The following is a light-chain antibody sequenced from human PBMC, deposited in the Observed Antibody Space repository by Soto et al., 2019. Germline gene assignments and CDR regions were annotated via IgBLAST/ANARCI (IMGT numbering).Light chain of an antibody. CDR3: QQYQSYATST. J-gene: IGKJ1*01. CDR2: DAS. Sequence: AIHMPPSPSFLSSSLGDSVPITCRASQDIRNDLGWYKMRPGKAPNLLIYDASNLESGVPSRFSGFGSGTEFSLTITSLQPDDFATYHCQQYQSYATSTFGQGTKVDIK. CDR1: QDIRND. V-gene: IGKV1-13*02.